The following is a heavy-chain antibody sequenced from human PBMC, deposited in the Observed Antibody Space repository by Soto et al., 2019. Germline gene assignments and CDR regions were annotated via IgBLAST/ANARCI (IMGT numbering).Heavy chain of an antibody. CDR2: ISSSSSTI. J-gene: IGHJ4*02. D-gene: IGHD3-22*01. Sequence: EVQLVESWGGLVQPGGSLRLSCAASGFTFSTYNMNWVRQAPGKGLECVSYISSSSSTIDYADSVKVRFIISRDHAKNALDLQMNSLRDEDTAVYYCARSPITTIVVALFDYWGQGTLVTVSS. CDR1: GFTFSTYN. CDR3: ARSPITTIVVALFDY. V-gene: IGHV3-48*02.